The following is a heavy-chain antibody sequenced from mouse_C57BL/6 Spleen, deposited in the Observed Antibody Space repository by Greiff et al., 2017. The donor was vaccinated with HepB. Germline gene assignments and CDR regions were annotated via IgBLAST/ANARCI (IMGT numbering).Heavy chain of an antibody. J-gene: IGHJ1*03. CDR3: ARDSV. Sequence: EVKLMESGGGLVKPGGSLKLSCAASGFTFSSYAMSWVRQTPEKRLEWVATISDGGSYTYYPDNVKGRFTISRDNAKNNLYLQMRHLKSEDTAMYYCARDSVWGTGTTVTVSS. CDR1: GFTFSSYA. V-gene: IGHV5-4*01. CDR2: ISDGGSYT.